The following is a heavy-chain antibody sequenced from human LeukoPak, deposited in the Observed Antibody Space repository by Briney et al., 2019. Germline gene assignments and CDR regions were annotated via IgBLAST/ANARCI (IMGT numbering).Heavy chain of an antibody. CDR2: ISGSGGST. D-gene: IGHD6-13*01. Sequence: GGSLRLSCAAYGFTFSSYAMSWVRQAPGKGLEWVSAISGSGGSTYYADSVKGRFTISRDNSKNTLYLQMNSLRAEDTAVYYCAKDLASSWYSSSWYYFDYWGQGTLVTVSS. CDR3: AKDLASSWYSSSWYYFDY. V-gene: IGHV3-23*01. J-gene: IGHJ4*02. CDR1: GFTFSSYA.